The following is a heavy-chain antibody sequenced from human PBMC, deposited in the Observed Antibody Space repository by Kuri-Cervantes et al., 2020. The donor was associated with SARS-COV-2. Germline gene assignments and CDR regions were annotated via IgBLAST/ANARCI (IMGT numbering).Heavy chain of an antibody. Sequence: SETLSLTCAVYGGSFSGYYWSWIRQPPGKGLEWIGEIYHSGSTNYNPSLKSRVTISVDKSKNQFSLKLSSVTAADTAVYYCARDPHYYGSGLSLGYWGQGTLVTVSS. CDR3: ARDPHYYGSGLSLGY. CDR2: IYHSGST. V-gene: IGHV4-34*01. J-gene: IGHJ4*02. D-gene: IGHD3-10*01. CDR1: GGSFSGYY.